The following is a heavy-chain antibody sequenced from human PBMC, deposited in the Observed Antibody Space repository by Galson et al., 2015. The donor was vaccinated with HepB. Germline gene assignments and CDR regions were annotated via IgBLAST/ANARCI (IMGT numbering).Heavy chain of an antibody. CDR1: GGTFSSYA. CDR3: ARTEGVDCSSTSCYTFYYYYMDV. CDR2: TIPIFGTA. Sequence: SVKVSCKASGGTFSSYAISWVRQAPGQGLEWMGGTIPIFGTANYAQKFQGRVTITADESTSTAYMELSSLRSEDTAVYYCARTEGVDCSSTSCYTFYYYYMDVWGKGTTVTVSS. V-gene: IGHV1-69*13. D-gene: IGHD2-2*02. J-gene: IGHJ6*03.